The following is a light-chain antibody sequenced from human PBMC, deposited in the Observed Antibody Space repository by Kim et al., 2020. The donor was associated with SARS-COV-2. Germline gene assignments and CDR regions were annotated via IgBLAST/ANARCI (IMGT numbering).Light chain of an antibody. CDR2: AAS. CDR3: QQYDSALQT. J-gene: IGKJ1*01. Sequence: DIQMTQSPSSLSASVGDRVTITCRASHDINIYLAWYQQRPGNSPKLLIHAASILESGVPTRFSGSGSGTDFSLTISVQQPEDASTYYCQQYDSALQTFGQGTKVDIK. V-gene: IGKV1-27*01. CDR1: HDINIY.